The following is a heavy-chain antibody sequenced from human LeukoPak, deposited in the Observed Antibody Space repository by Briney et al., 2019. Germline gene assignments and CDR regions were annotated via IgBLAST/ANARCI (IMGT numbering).Heavy chain of an antibody. V-gene: IGHV1-8*03. D-gene: IGHD2-2*01. CDR2: MNPNGGNT. J-gene: IGHJ6*03. Sequence: GASVKVSCKASGYTFTSYDINWVRQATGQGLEWMGWMNPNGGNTGYAQKFQGRVTITRNTSISTAYMELSSLRSEDTAVYYCARVGVVRRDYYYMDVWGKGTTVTVSS. CDR3: ARVGVVRRDYYYMDV. CDR1: GYTFTSYD.